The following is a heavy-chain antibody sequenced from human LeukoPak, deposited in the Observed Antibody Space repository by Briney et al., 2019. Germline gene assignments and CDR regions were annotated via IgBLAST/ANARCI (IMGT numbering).Heavy chain of an antibody. CDR2: IHGDGKKT. Sequence: GGSLRLSCAASGFTFSSYWMHWVRQAPGKGLVWVSRIHGDGKKTTYADSVKGRFTISRDNAKNTPYLQMNSLRVEDTAVYYCASDPDSGGWSTFDNWGQGSLVTVSS. CDR1: GFTFSSYW. J-gene: IGHJ4*02. V-gene: IGHV3-74*01. D-gene: IGHD6-19*01. CDR3: ASDPDSGGWSTFDN.